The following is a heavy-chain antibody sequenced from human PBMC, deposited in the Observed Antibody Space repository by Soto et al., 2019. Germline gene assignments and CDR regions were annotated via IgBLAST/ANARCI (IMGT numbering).Heavy chain of an antibody. CDR1: GDTFTSYG. CDR3: ARRPTQLKGVDY. D-gene: IGHD2-2*01. V-gene: IGHV1-18*01. J-gene: IGHJ4*02. CDR2: ISAYNGNT. Sequence: GAAVKVSCKASGDTFTSYGSSWVRQAPGQGLEWMGWISAYNGNTNYAQKLQGRVTMTTDTSTSTAYMELRSLRSDDTAVYYCARRPTQLKGVDYWGQGTLVTVSS.